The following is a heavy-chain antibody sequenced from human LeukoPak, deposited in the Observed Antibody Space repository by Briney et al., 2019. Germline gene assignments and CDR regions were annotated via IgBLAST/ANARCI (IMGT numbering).Heavy chain of an antibody. CDR2: ISGSGGST. CDR1: GFTFSTYG. J-gene: IGHJ5*02. Sequence: PGGSLRLSCAASGFTFSTYGMSWVRQAPGKGLEWVSAISGSGGSTHYADSVKGRFTISRDNSKSTLYLQMNSLRAEDTAIYYCAKDRRDAATNPFDPWSQGTLVTVSS. V-gene: IGHV3-23*01. CDR3: AKDRRDAATNPFDP. D-gene: IGHD1-14*01.